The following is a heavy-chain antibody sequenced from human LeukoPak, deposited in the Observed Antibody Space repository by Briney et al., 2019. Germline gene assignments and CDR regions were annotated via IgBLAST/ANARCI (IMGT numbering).Heavy chain of an antibody. J-gene: IGHJ5*02. D-gene: IGHD2-2*01. Sequence: SVKVSCKASGGTFSSYAISWVRQAPGQGLEWMGGIIPIFGTANYAQRFQGRVTITADKSTSTAYMELSSLRSEDTAVYYCAREGPAATISEGIWFDPWGQGTLVTVSS. CDR2: IIPIFGTA. CDR3: AREGPAATISEGIWFDP. CDR1: GGTFSSYA. V-gene: IGHV1-69*06.